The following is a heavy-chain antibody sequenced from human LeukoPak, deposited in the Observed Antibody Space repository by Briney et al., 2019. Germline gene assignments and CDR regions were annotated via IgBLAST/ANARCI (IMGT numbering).Heavy chain of an antibody. CDR1: GFTFSTYG. J-gene: IGHJ4*02. D-gene: IGHD3-16*01. V-gene: IGHV3-30*02. CDR2: IRYVGINK. CDR3: AKLRTGGLRGGSFDY. Sequence: GGSLRLSCAASGFTFSTYGMHWVRQAPGKGLEWVSFIRYVGINKYYADSVKGRFTISRDNSKDTLYLQMSSLRAEDMAVYYCAKLRTGGLRGGSFDYWGQGTLVTVSS.